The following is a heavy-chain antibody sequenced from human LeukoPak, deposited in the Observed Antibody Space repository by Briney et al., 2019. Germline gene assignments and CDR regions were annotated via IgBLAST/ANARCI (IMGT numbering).Heavy chain of an antibody. CDR1: GYTFTSYA. CDR3: ARDLGYCSSTSCYTFDYYYYYGMDV. V-gene: IGHV7-4-1*02. CDR2: INTNTGNP. Sequence: GASVKVSCKASGYTFTSYAMNWVRQAPGQGLEWMGWINTNTGNPTYAQGFTGRFVFSLDTSVSTAYLQISSLKAEDTAVYYCARDLGYCSSTSCYTFDYYYYYGMDVWGQGTTVTVSS. D-gene: IGHD2-2*02. J-gene: IGHJ6*02.